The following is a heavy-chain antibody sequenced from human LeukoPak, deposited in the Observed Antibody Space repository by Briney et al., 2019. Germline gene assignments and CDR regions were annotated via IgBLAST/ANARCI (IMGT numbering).Heavy chain of an antibody. D-gene: IGHD2-2*01. CDR3: ASRHCSSTSCLGFDP. CDR1: GVSISSYY. V-gene: IGHV4-4*07. CDR2: IYTSGST. Sequence: SETLSLTCTVSGVSISSYYWSWIRQPAGKGLEWIGRIYTSGSTNYNPSLKSRVTISVDTSKNQFSLKLSSVTAADTAVYYCASRHCSSTSCLGFDPWGRGTLVTVSS. J-gene: IGHJ5*02.